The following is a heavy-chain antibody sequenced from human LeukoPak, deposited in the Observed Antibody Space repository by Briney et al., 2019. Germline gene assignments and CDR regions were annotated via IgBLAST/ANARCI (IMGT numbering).Heavy chain of an antibody. CDR1: GGSISSSSYY. CDR3: ARGEGQFDP. Sequence: SETLSLTCTVSGGSISSSSYYWGWIRQPPGKGLEWIGEIDHSGSTNYNPSLKSRVTISVDTSKNQFSLKLTSVTAADTAVYYCARGEGQFDPWGQGTLVTVSS. CDR2: IDHSGST. J-gene: IGHJ5*02. V-gene: IGHV4-39*07.